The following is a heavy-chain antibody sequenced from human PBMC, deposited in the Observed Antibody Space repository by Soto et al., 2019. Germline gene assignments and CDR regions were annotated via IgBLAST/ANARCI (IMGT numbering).Heavy chain of an antibody. CDR1: GFTFSSYG. CDR3: ARGSIPGSSWGRGYYFDY. V-gene: IGHV3-33*01. D-gene: IGHD6-13*01. J-gene: IGHJ4*02. Sequence: PGGSLRVSCAASGFTFSSYGMHWVRQAPGKGLEWVAVVWYDGSNKYYADSVKGRFTISRDNSKKTVYLQMNSLRAEDTAVYYCARGSIPGSSWGRGYYFDYWGQGTLVTVSS. CDR2: VWYDGSNK.